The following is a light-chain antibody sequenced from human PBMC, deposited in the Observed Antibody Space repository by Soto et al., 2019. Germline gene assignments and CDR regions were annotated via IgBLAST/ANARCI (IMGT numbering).Light chain of an antibody. CDR3: SSYAGSNNYV. CDR1: SSDVGAYTY. CDR2: GVT. J-gene: IGLJ1*01. Sequence: QFVLTQPPSASGSPGQSVTISCTGTSSDVGAYTYVSWYQQHPGKAPKLMIYGVTERPSGVPDRFSGSKSGNTASLTVSGLQTEDEAYYYCSSYAGSNNYVFGTGTKVTVL. V-gene: IGLV2-8*01.